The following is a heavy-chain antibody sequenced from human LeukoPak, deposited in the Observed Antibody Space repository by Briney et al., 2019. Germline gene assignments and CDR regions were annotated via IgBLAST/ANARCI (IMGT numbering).Heavy chain of an antibody. CDR3: ARGLDAGNYMDV. CDR2: IYSGGTT. Sequence: GGSQRLSCAASGLSLSNKYMSWVRQAPGKGLEWVSIIYSGGTTHYADSVKGRFTISRDNLKNTLNLQMNSLRADDTAVYYCARGLDAGNYMDVWGKGTTVTVSS. D-gene: IGHD3/OR15-3a*01. V-gene: IGHV3-53*01. CDR1: GLSLSNKY. J-gene: IGHJ6*03.